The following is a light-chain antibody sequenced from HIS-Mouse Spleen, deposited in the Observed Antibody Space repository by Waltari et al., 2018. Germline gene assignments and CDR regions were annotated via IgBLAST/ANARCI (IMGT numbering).Light chain of an antibody. J-gene: IGKJ4*01. Sequence: DIVLTQSPGTLSLSPGERATLPCRASQSVSSSYLAWYQHKPGQAPRLLIYGASSRATGIPDRFSGSGSGTDFTLTISRLEPEDFAVYYCQQYGSSPLTFGGGTKVEIK. CDR3: QQYGSSPLT. CDR2: GAS. CDR1: QSVSSSY. V-gene: IGKV3-20*01.